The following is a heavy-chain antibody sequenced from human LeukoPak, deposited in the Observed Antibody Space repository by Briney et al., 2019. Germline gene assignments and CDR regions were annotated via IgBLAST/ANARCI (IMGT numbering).Heavy chain of an antibody. CDR3: ARDLREGIAAS. V-gene: IGHV4-30-2*01. D-gene: IGHD6-13*01. CDR2: IYHSGST. CDR1: GGSISSGGYY. J-gene: IGHJ5*02. Sequence: SETLSLTCTVSGGSISSGGYYWSWIRQPPGKGLEWIGYIYHSGSTYYNPSLKSRVTISVDRSKNQFSLKLSSVTAADTAVYYCARDLREGIAASWGQGTLVTVSS.